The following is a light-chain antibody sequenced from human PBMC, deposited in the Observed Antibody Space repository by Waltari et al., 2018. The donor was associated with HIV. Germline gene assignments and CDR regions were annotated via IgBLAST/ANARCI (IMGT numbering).Light chain of an antibody. V-gene: IGKV3-15*01. Sequence: VLTQSPATLSVPPGARPTLSCGASQRVNYNLSCHPQILCQAPRLLLYGASNRATGIAARFSGSGSGTEFTLTITSLQSEDFTVYYCQQYNNWPLTFGGGTKVEIK. J-gene: IGKJ4*01. CDR2: GAS. CDR1: QRVNYN. CDR3: QQYNNWPLT.